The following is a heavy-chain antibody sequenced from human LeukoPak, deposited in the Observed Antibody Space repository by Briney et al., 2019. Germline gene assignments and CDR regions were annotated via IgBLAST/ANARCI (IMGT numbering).Heavy chain of an antibody. Sequence: NPSETLSLTCAVYGGSFSGYYWSWIRQPPGKGLEWIGEINHSGSTNYNPSLKSRVTISVDTSKNQFSLKLSSVTAADTAVYYCARDLYVWGSYRSLDYWGQGTLVTVSS. D-gene: IGHD3-16*02. V-gene: IGHV4-34*01. CDR3: ARDLYVWGSYRSLDY. J-gene: IGHJ4*02. CDR2: INHSGST. CDR1: GGSFSGYY.